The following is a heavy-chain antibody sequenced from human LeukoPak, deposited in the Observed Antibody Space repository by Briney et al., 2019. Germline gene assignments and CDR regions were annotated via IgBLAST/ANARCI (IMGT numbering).Heavy chain of an antibody. CDR1: GGSISSYY. J-gene: IGHJ5*02. V-gene: IGHV4-59*12. CDR3: ARVATAMVT. D-gene: IGHD5-18*01. CDR2: IYYSGST. Sequence: SETLSLTCTVSGGSISSYYWSWIRQPPGKGLEWIGYIYYSGSTNYNPSLKSRVTISVDKSKNQFSLKLSSVTAADTAVYYCARVATAMVTWGQGTLVTVSS.